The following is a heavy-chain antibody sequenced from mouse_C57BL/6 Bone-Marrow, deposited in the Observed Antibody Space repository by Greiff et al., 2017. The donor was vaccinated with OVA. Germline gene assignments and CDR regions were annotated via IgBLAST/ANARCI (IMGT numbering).Heavy chain of an antibody. D-gene: IGHD1-1*01. CDR1: GFTFSDYG. V-gene: IGHV5-17*01. CDR3: ARRGFITTVVVYYYSMDC. Sequence: VQLQQSGGGLVKPGGSLKLSCAASGFTFSDYGMHWVRQAPEKGLEWVAYISSGSSTIYYADTVKGRFTISRDNAKNTLFLQMTSLRSEDTAMYYCARRGFITTVVVYYYSMDCWGTGTSVTVSS. CDR2: ISSGSSTI. J-gene: IGHJ4*01.